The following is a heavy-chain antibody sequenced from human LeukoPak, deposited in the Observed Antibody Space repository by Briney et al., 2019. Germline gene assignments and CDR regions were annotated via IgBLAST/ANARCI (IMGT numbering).Heavy chain of an antibody. V-gene: IGHV4-38-2*01. CDR2: IYNTGST. Sequence: SETLSLTCGVSGYFVSSGYYWGWIRQPPGKGLEWIGNIYNTGSTYYNPSLKSRVTISVDTSNNQFSLKLSSVTSADTAVYYCASRTTVTNALSFDYWGEGSLVIVSS. D-gene: IGHD4-11*01. J-gene: IGHJ4*02. CDR3: ASRTTVTNALSFDY. CDR1: GYFVSSGYY.